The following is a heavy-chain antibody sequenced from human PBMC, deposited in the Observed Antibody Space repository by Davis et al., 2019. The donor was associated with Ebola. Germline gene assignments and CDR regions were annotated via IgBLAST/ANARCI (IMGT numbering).Heavy chain of an antibody. CDR2: IDPSDSYT. Sequence: GESLKISCQGSGYSFTSYWIGWVRQMPGKGLEWKGRIDPSDSYTNYSPSFQGHVTISADKSISTAYLQWSSLKASDTAMYYCASTPYYYYGMDVWGQGTTVTVSS. CDR3: ASTPYYYYGMDV. V-gene: IGHV5-10-1*01. CDR1: GYSFTSYW. J-gene: IGHJ6*02.